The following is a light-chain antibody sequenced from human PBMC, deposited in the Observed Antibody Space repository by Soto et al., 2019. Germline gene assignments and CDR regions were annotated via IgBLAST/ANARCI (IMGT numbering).Light chain of an antibody. J-gene: IGLJ1*01. CDR2: EVT. Sequence: QSALTQPASVSGSPGQSITISCTGTSSDVGGYNYVSWYQQHPGKAPKLLIYEVTYRPSGVSNRFSGSKSGTSASLAISGLQSEDESDYYCAVWDDSLNGFFVFGTGTKLTVL. V-gene: IGLV2-14*03. CDR3: AVWDDSLNGFFV. CDR1: SSDVGGYNY.